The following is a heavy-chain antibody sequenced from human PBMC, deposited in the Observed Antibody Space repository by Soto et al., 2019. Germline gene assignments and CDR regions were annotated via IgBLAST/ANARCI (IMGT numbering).Heavy chain of an antibody. Sequence: SETLSLTCTVSGGSISSYYWSWIRQPPGKGLEWIGYIYYSGSTNYNPSLKSRVTISVDTSKNQFSLKLSSVTAADTAVYYCARGEYSSDSPNWFDPWGQGTLVTVSS. CDR3: ARGEYSSDSPNWFDP. D-gene: IGHD6-19*01. J-gene: IGHJ5*02. CDR1: GGSISSYY. V-gene: IGHV4-59*01. CDR2: IYYSGST.